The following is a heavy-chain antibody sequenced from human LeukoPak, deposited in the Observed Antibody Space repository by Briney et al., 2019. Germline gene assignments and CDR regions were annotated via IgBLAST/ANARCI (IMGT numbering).Heavy chain of an antibody. V-gene: IGHV1-2*06. J-gene: IGHJ4*02. CDR2: INPNSGGT. CDR3: ARDRDNYGGNGRYFDY. Sequence: ASVKVSCKASGYTFTGYYMHWVRQAPGQGLEWMGRINPNSGGTNYAQKFQGRVTITADESTSTAYMELSSLRSEDTAVYYCARDRDNYGGNGRYFDYWGQGTLVTVSS. D-gene: IGHD4-23*01. CDR1: GYTFTGYY.